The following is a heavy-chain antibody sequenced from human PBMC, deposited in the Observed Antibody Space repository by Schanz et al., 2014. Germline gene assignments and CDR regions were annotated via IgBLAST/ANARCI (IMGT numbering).Heavy chain of an antibody. CDR2: IWSDGSGK. J-gene: IGHJ6*02. CDR3: ARDSGPYYDKSMDV. CDR1: GFAFSVYG. D-gene: IGHD3-9*01. V-gene: IGHV3-33*01. Sequence: QVQFVESGGGVVQPGRSLRLSCAASGFAFSVYGMHWVRQAPGKGLEWVAVIWSDGSGKYYADSVKGRFTISRDSPKNTLYLQMNSLRAEDTALYYCARDSGPYYDKSMDVWGQGTTVAVSS.